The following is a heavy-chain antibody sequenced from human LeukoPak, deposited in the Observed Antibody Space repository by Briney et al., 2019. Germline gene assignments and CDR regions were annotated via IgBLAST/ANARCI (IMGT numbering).Heavy chain of an antibody. CDR2: IYPGDSDT. Sequence: GESLKISCKASGYSFTTYWIGWVRQMPGRGLEWMGIIYPGDSDTRYSPSFQGQVTLSADKSISTAYLQWSSLKASDTAIYYCARQGAAGKYYYYYMDVWGKGTTVTVSS. V-gene: IGHV5-51*01. CDR1: GYSFTTYW. D-gene: IGHD6-13*01. CDR3: ARQGAAGKYYYYYMDV. J-gene: IGHJ6*03.